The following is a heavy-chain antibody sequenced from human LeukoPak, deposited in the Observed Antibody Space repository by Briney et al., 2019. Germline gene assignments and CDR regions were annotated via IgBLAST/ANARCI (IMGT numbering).Heavy chain of an antibody. Sequence: SETLSLTCTVSGGSISSGSYYGSWIRQPAGKGLEWIGRIYTSGSTNYNPSLKSRVTISVDTSKNQFSLKLSSVTAADTAVYYCARECIMITFGGVIAYNWFDPWGQGTLVTVSS. J-gene: IGHJ5*02. D-gene: IGHD3-16*02. CDR1: GGSISSGSYY. V-gene: IGHV4-61*02. CDR3: ARECIMITFGGVIAYNWFDP. CDR2: IYTSGST.